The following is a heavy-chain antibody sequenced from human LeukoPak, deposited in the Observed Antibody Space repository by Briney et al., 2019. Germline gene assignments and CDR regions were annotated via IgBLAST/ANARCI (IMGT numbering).Heavy chain of an antibody. D-gene: IGHD2-15*01. CDR2: IAVGGGTT. Sequence: PGGSLRLSCAASGFTFSSSELSWVRQAPGKGLEWVSAIAVGGGTTYADSVVGRFIISRDNSKNTLYLQMNSLRPEDTALYYCARTVVAAKTYYFDYWGRGTLVTVSS. J-gene: IGHJ4*02. V-gene: IGHV3-23*01. CDR1: GFTFSSSE. CDR3: ARTVVAAKTYYFDY.